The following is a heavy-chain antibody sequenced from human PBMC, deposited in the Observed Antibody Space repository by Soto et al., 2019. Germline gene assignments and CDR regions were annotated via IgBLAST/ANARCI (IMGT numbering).Heavy chain of an antibody. D-gene: IGHD6-19*01. CDR2: ITSDTKTI. J-gene: IGHJ4*02. Sequence: EVQLVESGGALVQPGGSLRLSCAASGFKFSIYSMNWVRQAPGKGLEWSAYITSDTKTIKYADSVKGRFTISRDNAKNSVYLQMNSLSDEDTAVYYCASSVEGHFDYWGQGTVVTVSS. V-gene: IGHV3-48*02. CDR3: ASSVEGHFDY. CDR1: GFKFSIYS.